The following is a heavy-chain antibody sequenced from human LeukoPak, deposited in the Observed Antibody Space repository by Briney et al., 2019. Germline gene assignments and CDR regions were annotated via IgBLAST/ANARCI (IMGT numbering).Heavy chain of an antibody. Sequence: GGSPRLSCAASGFTFSNYAMSWVRQAPGKGLEWVSGISGSGGSTNYADSVKGRFTISRDNSKNTLYLQMNSLRAEDTAVHYCATSTSDYYDSSGPVHHWGQGTLVTVSS. CDR1: GFTFSNYA. D-gene: IGHD3-22*01. CDR2: ISGSGGST. J-gene: IGHJ5*02. CDR3: ATSTSDYYDSSGPVHH. V-gene: IGHV3-23*01.